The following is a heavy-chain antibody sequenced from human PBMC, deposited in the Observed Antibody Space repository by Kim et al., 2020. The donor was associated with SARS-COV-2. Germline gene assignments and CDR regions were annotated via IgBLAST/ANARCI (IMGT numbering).Heavy chain of an antibody. CDR3: ARLGITMVRGVSY. J-gene: IGHJ4*02. Sequence: SETLSLTCTVSGGSISSSSYYWGWIRQPPGKGLEWIGSIYYSGSTYYNPSLKSRVTISVDTSKNQFSLKLSSVTAADTAVYYCARLGITMVRGVSYSGQGTLVTVSS. CDR1: GGSISSSSYY. CDR2: IYYSGST. V-gene: IGHV4-39*01. D-gene: IGHD3-10*01.